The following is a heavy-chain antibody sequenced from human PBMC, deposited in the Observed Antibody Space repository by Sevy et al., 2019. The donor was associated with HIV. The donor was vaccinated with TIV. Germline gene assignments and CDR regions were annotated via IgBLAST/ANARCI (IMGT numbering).Heavy chain of an antibody. CDR1: GDSVSRNSGS. J-gene: IGHJ4*02. Sequence: SQTLSLTCAISGDSVSRNSGSWNWIGQSPSRGLEWLGRAYYTSKWYYDYSASLKSRLSINPDTSKNQFSLQLNSVTPEDTAVYYCVRDVRSGSFSRGFDYWGQGTLVTVSS. D-gene: IGHD1-26*01. CDR3: VRDVRSGSFSRGFDY. V-gene: IGHV6-1*01. CDR2: AYYTSKWYY.